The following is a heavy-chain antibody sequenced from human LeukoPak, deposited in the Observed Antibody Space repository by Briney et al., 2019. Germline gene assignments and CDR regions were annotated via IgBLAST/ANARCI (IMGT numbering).Heavy chain of an antibody. CDR2: INPSGGST. CDR3: ARARDYYDSSGYPYYFDY. CDR1: GYTFTSYY. V-gene: IGHV1-46*01. D-gene: IGHD3-22*01. Sequence: ASVKVSCKASGYTFTSYYMHWVRQAPGQGLEWMGIINPSGGSTSYAQKFQGRVTMTRDMSTSTVYMELSSLRSEDTAVYYCARARDYYDSSGYPYYFDYWRQGTLVTVSS. J-gene: IGHJ4*02.